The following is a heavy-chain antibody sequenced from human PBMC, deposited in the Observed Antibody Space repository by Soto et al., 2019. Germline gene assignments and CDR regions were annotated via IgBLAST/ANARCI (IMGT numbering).Heavy chain of an antibody. CDR1: GYTFTTYG. V-gene: IGHV1-18*01. D-gene: IGHD6-19*01. J-gene: IGHJ6*02. CDR3: TREGSAPYSYYGMDA. Sequence: QVQLEQSAPEVKKPGASVKVSCKASGYTFTTYGISWVRQAPGQGLEWMGWINTHNGNTNYAQNLPDRVIMTADTSTSTAYMELRSLRSDDTAVYYCTREGSAPYSYYGMDAWGQGTTVTVSS. CDR2: INTHNGNT.